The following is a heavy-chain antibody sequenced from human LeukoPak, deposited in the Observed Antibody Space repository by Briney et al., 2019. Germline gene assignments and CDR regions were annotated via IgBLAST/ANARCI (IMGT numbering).Heavy chain of an antibody. J-gene: IGHJ6*02. CDR3: AKDPAVSDMDV. V-gene: IGHV3-30*18. CDR1: GFTFSSYG. CDR2: ISYDGSNK. Sequence: PGGSLRLSCAASGFTFSSYGMHWVRQAPGKGLEWGAVISYDGSNKYYADSVKRRFTISRDNYKNTLYLQMNSLRAEDTAVYYCAKDPAVSDMDVWGQGTTVTVSS.